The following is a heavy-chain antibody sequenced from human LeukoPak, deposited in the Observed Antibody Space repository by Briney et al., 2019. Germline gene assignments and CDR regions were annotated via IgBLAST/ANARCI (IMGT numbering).Heavy chain of an antibody. CDR1: GYTLTGYY. V-gene: IGHV1-2*06. J-gene: IGHJ4*02. Sequence: ASVKVSCKASGYTLTGYYMHWVRQAPGQGLEWMGRINPNTGGTNYAQKFQGSVTMTRDTSISTAYLDLSSLRSDDTAVYYCARDSVLGAKWGQGTLVTVSS. D-gene: IGHD1-26*01. CDR2: INPNTGGT. CDR3: ARDSVLGAK.